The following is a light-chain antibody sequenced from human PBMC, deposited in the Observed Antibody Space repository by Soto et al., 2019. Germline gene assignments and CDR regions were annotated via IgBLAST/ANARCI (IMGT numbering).Light chain of an antibody. Sequence: IQKTQSASCLSASVGDRPAITCVASQGIRNDLAWFQQKPGKAPKRLIDAASNLQSGVPSRFSGSGSGTDFTLTSSSLQPEDFATYYCQQANSFPPTVGQGTRLEIK. CDR3: QQANSFPPT. CDR1: QGIRND. J-gene: IGKJ5*01. V-gene: IGKV1-17*01. CDR2: AAS.